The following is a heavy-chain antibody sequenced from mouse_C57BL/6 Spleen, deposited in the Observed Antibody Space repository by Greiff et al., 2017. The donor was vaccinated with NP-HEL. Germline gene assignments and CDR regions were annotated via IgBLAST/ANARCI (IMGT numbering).Heavy chain of an antibody. CDR2: ISDGGSYT. CDR1: GFTFSSYA. D-gene: IGHD1-1*01. V-gene: IGHV5-4*03. CDR3: ARGDITTVVDY. J-gene: IGHJ2*01. Sequence: DVMLVESGGGLVKPGGSLKLSCAASGFTFSSYAMSWVRQTPEKRLEWVATISDGGSYTYYPDNVKGRCTISRDNAKNNLYLQMSHLKSEDTAMYYCARGDITTVVDYWGQGTTLTVSS.